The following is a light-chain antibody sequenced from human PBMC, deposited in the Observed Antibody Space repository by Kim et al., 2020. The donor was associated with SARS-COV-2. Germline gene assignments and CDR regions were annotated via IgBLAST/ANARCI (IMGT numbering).Light chain of an antibody. CDR3: QQYYSNPWT. CDR1: QDISSY. J-gene: IGKJ1*01. Sequence: AIRMTQSPSSFSASTGDRVTITCRASQDISSYLAWYQQKPGKAPNLLIYAAATLQSGVPSRFSGSGSGTDFTLTISCLQSEDFATYYCQQYYSNPWTFGQGTKVDIK. V-gene: IGKV1-8*01. CDR2: AAA.